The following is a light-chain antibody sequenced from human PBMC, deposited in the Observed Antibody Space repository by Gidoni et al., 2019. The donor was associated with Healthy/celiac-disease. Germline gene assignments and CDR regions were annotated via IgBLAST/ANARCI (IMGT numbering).Light chain of an antibody. Sequence: DIQMTHSPSSLSASVGDRVTITCRASQSISSYLNWYQQKPGKAPKLLIYAASSLQSGVPSRFSGSGSGTDFTLTISSLQPEDFATYYCQQSYSTPFTFGPGTQVDIK. CDR3: QQSYSTPFT. CDR1: QSISSY. CDR2: AAS. J-gene: IGKJ3*01. V-gene: IGKV1-39*01.